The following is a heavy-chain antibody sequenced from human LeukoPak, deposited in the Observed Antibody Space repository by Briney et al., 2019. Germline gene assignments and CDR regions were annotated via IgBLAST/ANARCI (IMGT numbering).Heavy chain of an antibody. CDR1: GYTFTSYD. CDR3: ARARAGLGELSLLFDY. Sequence: ASVKVSCKASGYTFTSYDINWVRQATGQGLEWMGWMNPNSGNTGYAQKFQGRVTITRNTSISTAYMELSSLRSEDTAVYYCARARAGLGELSLLFDYWGQGTLVTVSS. D-gene: IGHD3-16*02. V-gene: IGHV1-8*03. J-gene: IGHJ4*02. CDR2: MNPNSGNT.